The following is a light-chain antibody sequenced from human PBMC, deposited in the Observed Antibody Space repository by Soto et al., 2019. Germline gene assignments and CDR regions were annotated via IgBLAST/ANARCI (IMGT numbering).Light chain of an antibody. CDR1: QDIINH. CDR2: GAS. Sequence: DIQMTQSPSSLSASVGDTVTITCLASQDIINHLSWYQQRPGKVPNLLIYGASTLHSGVPSRFRGSGSGTHFTLTISSLPPEDVATYYCQNYHLALGPFGQGTRLEIK. J-gene: IGKJ5*01. CDR3: QNYHLALGP. V-gene: IGKV1-27*01.